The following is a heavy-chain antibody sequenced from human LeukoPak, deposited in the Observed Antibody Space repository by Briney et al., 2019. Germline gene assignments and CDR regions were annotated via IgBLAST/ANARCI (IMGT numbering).Heavy chain of an antibody. CDR3: ATYYDILTGYLDY. CDR2: INPNSGGT. Sequence: GASVKVSCKASGYTFTGYYMHWVRQAPGQGLEWMGWINPNSGGTNYAQKFQGRVTMTRYTPISTAYMELSRLRSDDTAVYYCATYYDILTGYLDYWGQGTLVTVSS. J-gene: IGHJ4*02. CDR1: GYTFTGYY. D-gene: IGHD3-9*01. V-gene: IGHV1-2*02.